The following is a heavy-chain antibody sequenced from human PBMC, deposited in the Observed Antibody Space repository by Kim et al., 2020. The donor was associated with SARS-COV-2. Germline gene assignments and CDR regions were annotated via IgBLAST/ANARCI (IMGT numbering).Heavy chain of an antibody. D-gene: IGHD3-10*01. V-gene: IGHV4-31*02. CDR2: T. J-gene: IGHJ4*02. CDR3: ARDRRGYGSDY. Sequence: TYYTPSLKSRVTISVDTSKNQFSRKLSSVTAADTAVYYCARDRRGYGSDYWGQGTLVTVSS.